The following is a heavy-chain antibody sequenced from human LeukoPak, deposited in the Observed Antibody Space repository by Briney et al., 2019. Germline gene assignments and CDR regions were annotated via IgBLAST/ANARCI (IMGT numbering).Heavy chain of an antibody. J-gene: IGHJ3*02. D-gene: IGHD2-8*01. CDR3: ARDDAYTNSGVQFDI. V-gene: IGHV3-66*01. CDR2: IYADGTT. Sequence: GGSLRLSCAAFGFTVSNTYMSWVRQAPGKGLEWVSLIYADGTTHYADSVQGRFTISKDNSKNTLYLKMNSLRAEDTAVYYCARDDAYTNSGVQFDIWGQGTMVTVSS. CDR1: GFTVSNTY.